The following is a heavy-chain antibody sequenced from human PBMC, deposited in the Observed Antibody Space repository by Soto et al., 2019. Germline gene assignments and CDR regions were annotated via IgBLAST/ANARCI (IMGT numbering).Heavy chain of an antibody. CDR3: ARSGRPTIYYYYYYMDV. V-gene: IGHV4-59*08. J-gene: IGHJ6*03. CDR1: GGSISSYY. Sequence: SETLSLTCTVSGGSISSYYWSWIRQPPGKGLEWIGYIYYSGSTNYNPSLKSRVTISVDTSKNQFSLKLSSVTAADTAVYYCARSGRPTIYYYYYYMDVWGKGTTVTVSS. D-gene: IGHD3-3*01. CDR2: IYYSGST.